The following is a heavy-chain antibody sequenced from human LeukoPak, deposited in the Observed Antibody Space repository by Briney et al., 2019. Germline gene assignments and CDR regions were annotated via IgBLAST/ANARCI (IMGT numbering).Heavy chain of an antibody. Sequence: PGGSLRLSCAASGFTFSSYWMHWVRQAPGKGLVWVSRINREGSTTNYADSVKGRFTISRDNAKNTLYLQMNSLRVEDTAVYYCVRVGATFAAFEIWGQGTSVTVSS. CDR2: INREGSTT. V-gene: IGHV3-74*01. D-gene: IGHD1-26*01. CDR3: VRVGATFAAFEI. CDR1: GFTFSSYW. J-gene: IGHJ3*02.